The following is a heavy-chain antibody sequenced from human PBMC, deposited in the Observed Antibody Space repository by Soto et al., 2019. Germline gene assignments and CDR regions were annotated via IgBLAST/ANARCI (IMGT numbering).Heavy chain of an antibody. V-gene: IGHV4-59*01. D-gene: IGHD1-26*01. CDR2: IYYTGTT. J-gene: IGHJ4*02. CDR3: ARDGSVGAPRLFYY. CDR1: GGSISSYY. Sequence: QVQLQESGPGLVKPSETLSLTCTVSGGSISSYYWNWIRQPPGKGLEWIGYIYYTGTTNYNPSLKSRVTISFDTSKNQFSLKLTSVTAADTAVYYCARDGSVGAPRLFYYWGQGTLVTVSS.